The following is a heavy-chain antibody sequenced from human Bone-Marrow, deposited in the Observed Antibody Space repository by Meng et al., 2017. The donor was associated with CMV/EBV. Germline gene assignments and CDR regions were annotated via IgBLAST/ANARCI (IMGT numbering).Heavy chain of an antibody. V-gene: IGHV1-8*01. CDR1: GYTFTSYD. D-gene: IGHD5-12*01. CDR2: MNPNSGNT. CDR3: ARPRGYSGYDPFDY. J-gene: IGHJ4*02. Sequence: ASVKVSCKASGYTFTSYDINWVRQATGQGLEWMGWMNPNSGNTGYAQKFQGRVTMTRNTSISTAYMELSSLRSDDTAVYYCARPRGYSGYDPFDYWGQGTLVTVSS.